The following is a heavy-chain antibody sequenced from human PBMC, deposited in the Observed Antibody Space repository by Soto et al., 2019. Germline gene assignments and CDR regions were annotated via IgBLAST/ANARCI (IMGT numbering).Heavy chain of an antibody. V-gene: IGHV1-8*01. CDR3: ARGLISRGLVATQ. CDR2: MNSNSGNT. D-gene: IGHD3-10*01. CDR1: GDSFTSYD. J-gene: IGHJ4*02. Sequence: QVQLVQSGAEVKKPGASVKVSCKTSGDSFTSYDINWVRQAPGQGLEWLGRMNSNSGNTGYSDNFQGRVSMTRDTSISTAYLELTNLRSDDTAVYYCARGLISRGLVATQWGQGPPVTVSS.